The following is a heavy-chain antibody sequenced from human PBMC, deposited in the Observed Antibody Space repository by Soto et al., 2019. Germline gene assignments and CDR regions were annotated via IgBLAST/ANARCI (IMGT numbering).Heavy chain of an antibody. J-gene: IGHJ4*02. Sequence: EVQLVESGGDLVQPGGSLRLSCAASGFTFTSSWMAWVRLAPGNGLEWVANIEQDGSETNSVDSVKGRFTSSRDNAKNSLFLQMNSLRAEDTAVYYCARDAAFNRFDYGGQGTLVTVSS. D-gene: IGHD6-13*01. CDR1: GFTFTSSW. CDR3: ARDAAFNRFDY. CDR2: IEQDGSET. V-gene: IGHV3-7*01.